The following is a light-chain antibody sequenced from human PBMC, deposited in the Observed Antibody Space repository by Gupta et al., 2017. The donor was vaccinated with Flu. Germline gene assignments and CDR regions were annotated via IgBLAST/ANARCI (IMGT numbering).Light chain of an antibody. CDR1: NIGIKT. Sequence: SYVLTQSPSVSVAPGQTATVTCGGDNIGIKTVHWYQQRPGQAPVLVVYDDSGRPSGIPERFSGSNSGNTATLTISRVEAGDETDYYWQVWASPNNHYVFGTGTQVTVL. V-gene: IGLV3-21*02. CDR2: DDS. CDR3: QVWASPNNHYV. J-gene: IGLJ1*01.